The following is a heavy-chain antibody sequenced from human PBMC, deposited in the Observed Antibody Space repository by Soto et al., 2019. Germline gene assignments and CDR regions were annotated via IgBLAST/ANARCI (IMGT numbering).Heavy chain of an antibody. Sequence: GGSLRLSCAASGFTFSSYAMHWVRQAPGKGLEWVAVISYDGSNKYYADSVKGRFTISRDNSKNTLYLQMNSLRAEDTAVYYCARVFRTGWFGIADAFDIWGQGTMVTVSS. CDR1: GFTFSSYA. CDR2: ISYDGSNK. D-gene: IGHD3-10*01. V-gene: IGHV3-30-3*01. J-gene: IGHJ3*02. CDR3: ARVFRTGWFGIADAFDI.